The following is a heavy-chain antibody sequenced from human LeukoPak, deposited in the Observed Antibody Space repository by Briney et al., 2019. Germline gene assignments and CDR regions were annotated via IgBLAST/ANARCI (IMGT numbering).Heavy chain of an antibody. J-gene: IGHJ4*02. V-gene: IGHV3-21*01. CDR3: ARDFYDSSGYYYDY. CDR1: GFTFSRYS. CDR2: ISGSSIYK. Sequence: GGSLRLSCAASGFTFSRYSMNWVRRAPGKGLEWVSSISGSSIYKYYADSVKGRFTISRDNAKNSLYLQMNSLRAEDTAVYYCARDFYDSSGYYYDYWGQGTLVTVSS. D-gene: IGHD3-22*01.